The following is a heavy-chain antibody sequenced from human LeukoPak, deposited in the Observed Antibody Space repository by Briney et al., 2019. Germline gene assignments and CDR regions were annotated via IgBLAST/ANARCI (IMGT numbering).Heavy chain of an antibody. V-gene: IGHV4-34*01. J-gene: IGHJ4*02. CDR3: AISRAYGGYGQKRPFDY. D-gene: IGHD5-12*01. CDR2: IYNSGNT. CDR1: GGSFSGYY. Sequence: PSETLSLTCAVYGGSFSGYYWGWIRQPPGKGLEWIGNIYNSGNTYYNPSLKSRVTISVGTSKNQFSLKLSSVTGAETAVYYCAISRAYGGYGQKRPFDYWGQGTLVTVSS.